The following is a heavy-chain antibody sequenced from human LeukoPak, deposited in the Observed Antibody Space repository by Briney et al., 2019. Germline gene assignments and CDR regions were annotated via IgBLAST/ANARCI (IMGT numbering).Heavy chain of an antibody. J-gene: IGHJ4*02. D-gene: IGHD1-7*01. Sequence: GGSLRLSCAASGFTFSSYGMHWVRQAPGKGLEWVAVISYDGSNKYYADSVKGRFTISRDNSKSTLYLQMNSLRAEDTAVYYCAKASWNYLDYFDYWGQGTLVTVSS. CDR2: ISYDGSNK. CDR1: GFTFSSYG. V-gene: IGHV3-30*18. CDR3: AKASWNYLDYFDY.